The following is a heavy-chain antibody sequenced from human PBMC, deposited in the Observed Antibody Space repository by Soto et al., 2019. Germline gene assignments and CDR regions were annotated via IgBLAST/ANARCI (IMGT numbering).Heavy chain of an antibody. D-gene: IGHD3-9*01. Sequence: GGSLRLSCAASGFTFSSYAMSWVRQAPGKGLEWVSAISGSGGSTYYADSVKGRFTISRDNSKNTLYLQMNSLRAEDTAVYYCAKTLYYDILTGYYTGEEDYYYMDVWGKGTTVTVSS. CDR2: ISGSGGST. CDR3: AKTLYYDILTGYYTGEEDYYYMDV. V-gene: IGHV3-23*01. J-gene: IGHJ6*03. CDR1: GFTFSSYA.